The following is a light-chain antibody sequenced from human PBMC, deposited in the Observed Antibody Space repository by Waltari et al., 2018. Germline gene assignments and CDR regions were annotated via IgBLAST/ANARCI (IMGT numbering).Light chain of an antibody. J-gene: IGLJ3*02. CDR1: SPNIGARSD. V-gene: IGLV1-40*01. CDR3: QSYDTNLRDWV. CDR2: GDT. Sequence: QSVLTQPPSVSGAPGQRVTISCIGYSPNIGARSDLQWYQQLPGTAPKLLIYGDTSRPSGGPDRFSASKCGTSVSLAITGLQPEDEAHYYCQSYDTNLRDWVFGGGTKLTVL.